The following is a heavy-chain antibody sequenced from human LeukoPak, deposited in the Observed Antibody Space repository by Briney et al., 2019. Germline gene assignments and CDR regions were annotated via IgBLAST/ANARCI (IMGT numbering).Heavy chain of an antibody. J-gene: IGHJ4*02. V-gene: IGHV3-48*03. CDR1: GSTFIIYE. D-gene: IGHD3-10*01. CDR2: ISISGSTI. Sequence: PGGSLRLSCAASGSTFIIYEMNCVRQAPGKCREWVSYISISGSTIYYADCVKGRFTISRDNAKNTLYLQMNSLRAEDTAVYYCASAGWFGEGYFDYWGQGTLVTVSS. CDR3: ASAGWFGEGYFDY.